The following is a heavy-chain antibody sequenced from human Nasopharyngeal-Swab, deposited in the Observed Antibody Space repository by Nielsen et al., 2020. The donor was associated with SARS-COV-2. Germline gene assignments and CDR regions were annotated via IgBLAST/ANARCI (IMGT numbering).Heavy chain of an antibody. CDR3: ARQRNHVFDI. CDR2: ICSGGTT. Sequence: REAPGKELEWIGSICSGGTTYYNASLKSRVTISVDTSKSQFSLKLPSVTAADTAMYYCARQRNHVFDIWGQGTMVTVSS. J-gene: IGHJ3*02. V-gene: IGHV4-39*01.